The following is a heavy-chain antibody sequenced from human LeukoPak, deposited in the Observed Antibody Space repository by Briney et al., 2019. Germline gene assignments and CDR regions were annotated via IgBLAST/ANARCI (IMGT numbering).Heavy chain of an antibody. J-gene: IGHJ6*02. CDR3: ARDHCSSSSCYTYYGMEL. D-gene: IGHD2-2*02. V-gene: IGHV3-7*01. CDR1: GFSFSSYL. Sequence: GGSLRLSCAASGFSFSSYLMNWVRQVPGKGLEWVANINQDRSEKSYVDSVKGRFTISRDNAKNSLYLQMNSLRAEGTAVYYCARDHCSSSSCYTYYGMELWGQGTTVTVSS. CDR2: INQDRSEK.